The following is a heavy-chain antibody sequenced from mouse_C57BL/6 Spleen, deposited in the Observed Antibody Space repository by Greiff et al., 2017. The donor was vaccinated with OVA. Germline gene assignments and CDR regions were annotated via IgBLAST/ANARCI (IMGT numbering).Heavy chain of an antibody. CDR2: INPNNGGT. D-gene: IGHD2-4*01. J-gene: IGHJ3*01. CDR1: GYTFTDYY. V-gene: IGHV1-26*01. CDR3: ARGRDYDGFAY. Sequence: EVQRVESGPELVKPGASVKISCKASGYTFTDYYMNWVKQSHGKSLEWIGDINPNNGGTSYNQKFKGKATLTVDKSSSTAYMELRSLTSEDSAVYYCARGRDYDGFAYWGQGTLVTVSA.